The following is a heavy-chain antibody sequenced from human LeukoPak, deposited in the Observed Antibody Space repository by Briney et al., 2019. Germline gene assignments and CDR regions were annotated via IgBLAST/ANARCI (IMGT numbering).Heavy chain of an antibody. J-gene: IGHJ3*02. CDR1: GGSISSYY. CDR3: ARVNPYYDSSGLHAFDI. V-gene: IGHV4-59*01. CDR2: IYYSGST. Sequence: PSETLSLTCTVSGGSISSYYWSWIRQPPGKGLEWIGYIYYSGSTNYNPSLKSRVTTSVDTSKNQFSLKLSSVTAADTAVYYCARVNPYYDSSGLHAFDIWGQGTMVTVSS. D-gene: IGHD3-22*01.